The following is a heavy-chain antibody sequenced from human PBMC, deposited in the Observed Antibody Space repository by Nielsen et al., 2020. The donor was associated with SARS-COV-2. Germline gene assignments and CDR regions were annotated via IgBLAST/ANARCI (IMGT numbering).Heavy chain of an antibody. J-gene: IGHJ4*02. V-gene: IGHV4-59*08. CDR1: GGFITGYS. D-gene: IGHD3-22*01. CDR3: ARGVTDITLTVVVMTGSSYFFDY. CDR2: AYYSGTT. Sequence: SETLSLTCTLSGGFITGYSWSWTRQPPGKGLAWIGYAYYSGTTNYNPSLKSRVTTSVDTSKKRFSLKLSSVAAADTAVYYCARGVTDITLTVVVMTGSSYFFDYWRQGNLVTVSS.